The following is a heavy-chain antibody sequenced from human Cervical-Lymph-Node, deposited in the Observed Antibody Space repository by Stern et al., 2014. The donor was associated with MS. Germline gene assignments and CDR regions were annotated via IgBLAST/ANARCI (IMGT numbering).Heavy chain of an antibody. J-gene: IGHJ6*02. Sequence: VQMVESGAEVKKPGSSVKVSCKASGGTFSSYAISWVRQAPGQGLEWMGGIIPLFGTANYAQKFTGRVPITAAESTSTAYMELSSLRSEDTAVYYCARDPLDSSGWFYYYYGMDVWGQGTTVTVSS. V-gene: IGHV1-69*01. D-gene: IGHD6-19*01. CDR3: ARDPLDSSGWFYYYYGMDV. CDR2: IIPLFGTA. CDR1: GGTFSSYA.